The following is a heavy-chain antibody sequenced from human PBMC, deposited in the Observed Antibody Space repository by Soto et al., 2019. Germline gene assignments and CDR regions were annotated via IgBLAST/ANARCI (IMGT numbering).Heavy chain of an antibody. J-gene: IGHJ6*02. V-gene: IGHV3-7*01. CDR1: GFTFSSYW. CDR2: VKYDGSQT. D-gene: IGHD1-1*01. Sequence: GGSLRLSCADSGFTFSSYWMSWVRQAPGQGLEWVANVKYDGSQTYYVGSVKGRFTISRDNAKNSLYLQMNSLRAEDTAVYYCTRDFQGPLDYGMDVWGQGTTVTVSS. CDR3: TRDFQGPLDYGMDV.